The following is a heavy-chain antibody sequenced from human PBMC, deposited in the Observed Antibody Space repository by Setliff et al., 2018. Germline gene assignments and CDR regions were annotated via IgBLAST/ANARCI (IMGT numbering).Heavy chain of an antibody. J-gene: IGHJ4*02. CDR1: SYNFAESI. Sequence: ASVKVSCKASSYNFAESIVSWVRQAPGQGLEWMGWISAYNGHTYSAQKFQARVTLTTDTSTNMAYMELRGLRSDDTAIYYCLRLVRYCTTIACHRTLGEEVWGQGTLVTVSS. CDR2: ISAYNGHT. V-gene: IGHV1-18*01. D-gene: IGHD2-8*01. CDR3: LRLVRYCTTIACHRTLGEEV.